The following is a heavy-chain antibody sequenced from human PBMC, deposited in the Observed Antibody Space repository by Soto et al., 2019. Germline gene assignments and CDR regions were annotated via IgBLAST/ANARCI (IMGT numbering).Heavy chain of an antibody. V-gene: IGHV3-23*01. Sequence: EVQLLESGGGLVQPEGSLRLSCAASGFTFSSYAMSWVRQAPGKGLEWVSGISGGGGTTYYADSVKGRFTISRDNSKNTLYLQVNSLRAEDTAVYYCAKDQAAAGTISRYFQHWGQGILVTVSS. CDR3: AKDQAAAGTISRYFQH. CDR1: GFTFSSYA. D-gene: IGHD6-13*01. J-gene: IGHJ1*01. CDR2: ISGGGGTT.